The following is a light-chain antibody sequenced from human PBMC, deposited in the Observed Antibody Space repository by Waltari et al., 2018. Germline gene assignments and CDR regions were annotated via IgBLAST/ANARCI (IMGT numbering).Light chain of an antibody. CDR3: QQYNSYSGYT. Sequence: DIQMTQSPSTLSASVGDRVTNTCRASQSISSWLAWYQQKPGKAPKLLIYKASSLESGVPSRFSGSGSGTEFTLTISSLQPDDFATYYCQQYNSYSGYTFGQGTKLEIK. J-gene: IGKJ2*01. V-gene: IGKV1-5*03. CDR1: QSISSW. CDR2: KAS.